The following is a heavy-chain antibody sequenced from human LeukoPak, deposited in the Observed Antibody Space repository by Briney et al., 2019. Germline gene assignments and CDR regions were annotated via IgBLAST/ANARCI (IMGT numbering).Heavy chain of an antibody. CDR3: ARDLAAAGSFDY. V-gene: IGHV4-59*01. Sequence: ETLSLTCTVSGASISSFYWSWIRQPPGKGLEWIGYIYYSGSTNYNPSLKSRVTISVDTSKNQFSLKLSSVTAADTAVYYCARDLAAAGSFDYWGQGTLVTVSS. D-gene: IGHD6-13*01. CDR2: IYYSGST. CDR1: GASISSFY. J-gene: IGHJ4*02.